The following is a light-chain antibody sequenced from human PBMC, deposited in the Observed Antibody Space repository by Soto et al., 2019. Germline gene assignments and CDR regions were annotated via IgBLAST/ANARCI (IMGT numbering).Light chain of an antibody. V-gene: IGLV2-14*01. J-gene: IGLJ2*01. CDR3: SSYTSSSIVV. CDR1: SSDVGAYNY. CDR2: EVS. Sequence: QSALTQPASVSGSPGQSITISCTGSSSDVGAYNYVSWYQHHPGKAPKFMIYEVSNRPSGVSNRFSGSKSVNTASLTISGLQAEDEAYYYCSSYTSSSIVVFGGGTKVTVL.